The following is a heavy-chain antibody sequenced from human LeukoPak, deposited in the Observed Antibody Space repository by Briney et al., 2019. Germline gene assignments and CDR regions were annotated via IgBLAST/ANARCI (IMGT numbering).Heavy chain of an antibody. CDR1: GFTFSSYS. Sequence: GGSLRLSCAASGFTFSSYSMTWVRQSPGKGLELVSSISSSSRYIYYADSMKGRFTISRDNAKNSLFLQMNSLRAEHTAVYYCARVAEAAPFDYWGQGPLVTVSS. CDR3: ARVAEAAPFDY. J-gene: IGHJ4*02. CDR2: ISSSSRYI. D-gene: IGHD6-13*01. V-gene: IGHV3-21*01.